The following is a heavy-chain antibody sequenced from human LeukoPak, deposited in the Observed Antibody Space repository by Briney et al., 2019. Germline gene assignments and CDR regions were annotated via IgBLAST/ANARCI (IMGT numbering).Heavy chain of an antibody. D-gene: IGHD5-12*01. CDR3: ARDGDIVATIWRDYYYYYGMDV. J-gene: IGHJ6*02. CDR1: GFTFSSYW. CDR2: INTDGSRT. V-gene: IGHV3-74*01. Sequence: GGSLRLSCAASGFTFSSYWMHWVRQAPGKGLVWVSRINTDGSRTTYADSVKGRFTISRDNAKNSLYLQMNSLRAEDTAVYYCARDGDIVATIWRDYYYYYGMDVWGQGTTVTVSS.